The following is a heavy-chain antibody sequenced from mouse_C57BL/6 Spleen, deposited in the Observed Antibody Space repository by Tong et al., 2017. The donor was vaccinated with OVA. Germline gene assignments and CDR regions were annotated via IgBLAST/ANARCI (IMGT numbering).Heavy chain of an antibody. CDR1: GYTFTDYY. V-gene: IGHV1-82*01. CDR2: IYPGDGDT. D-gene: IGHD1-2*01. Sequence: VQLQESGAELVKPGASVKISCKASGYTFTDYYINWVKQRPGKGLEWIGRIYPGDGDTNYNGKFKDKATLTADKSSSTAYMQLSSLTSEDSAVYFCARRTTAFDYWGQGTTLTVSS. J-gene: IGHJ2*01. CDR3: ARRTTAFDY.